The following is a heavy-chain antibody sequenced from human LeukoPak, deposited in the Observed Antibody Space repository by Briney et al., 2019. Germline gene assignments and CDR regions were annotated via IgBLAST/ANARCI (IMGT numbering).Heavy chain of an antibody. Sequence: GGSVRLSCGASGFTFSSHWMSWVRQAPGKGLEWVANIKPDGSDKYYVDSVKGRFTISRDNAEKSMYLQMNSLRAEDTAVYYCARDGVAPGIYFDYWGQGTLVTVSS. CDR1: GFTFSSHW. D-gene: IGHD3-3*01. V-gene: IGHV3-7*05. CDR3: ARDGVAPGIYFDY. J-gene: IGHJ4*02. CDR2: IKPDGSDK.